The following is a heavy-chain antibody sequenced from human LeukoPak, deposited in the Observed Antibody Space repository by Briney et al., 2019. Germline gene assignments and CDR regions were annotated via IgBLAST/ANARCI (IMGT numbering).Heavy chain of an antibody. CDR3: AREDSSGWYSFDY. V-gene: IGHV3-20*04. Sequence: GGSLRLSCAASGFTFDDYGMSWVRQAPGKGLEWVSGINWHGGSTGYADSVKGRFTISRDNSKNTLYLQMNSLRAEDTAVYYCAREDSSGWYSFDYWGQGTLVTVSS. J-gene: IGHJ4*02. D-gene: IGHD6-19*01. CDR1: GFTFDDYG. CDR2: INWHGGST.